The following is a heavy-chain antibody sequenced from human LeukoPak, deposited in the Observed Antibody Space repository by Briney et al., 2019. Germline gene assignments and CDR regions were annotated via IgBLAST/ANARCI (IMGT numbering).Heavy chain of an antibody. J-gene: IGHJ2*01. Sequence: GGSLRLSCVVSGFTFNNYGMNWVRQAPGKGLEWVAVISYDGSNKYYADSVKGRFTISRDNAKNSLYLQMNGLRLEDMALYYCAKSSSPMVVVVISDSYFDLWGRGTLVTVSS. CDR2: ISYDGSNK. D-gene: IGHD3-22*01. CDR3: AKSSSPMVVVVISDSYFDL. CDR1: GFTFNNYG. V-gene: IGHV3-30*18.